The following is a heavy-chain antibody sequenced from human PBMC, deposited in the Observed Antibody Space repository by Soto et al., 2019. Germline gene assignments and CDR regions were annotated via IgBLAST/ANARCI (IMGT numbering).Heavy chain of an antibody. V-gene: IGHV4-59*08. D-gene: IGHD3-10*01. CDR1: GGSISGYY. Sequence: PSETLSLTCTVSGGSISGYYWGWIRQPPGKGLEWIGFIFYSGSTNYNPSLKGRVTISVDTSKNQFSLKLSSVTAADTAVYYCVRRGRVTMVRGITHNYYFDYWGQGTLVTVSS. CDR3: VRRGRVTMVRGITHNYYFDY. CDR2: IFYSGST. J-gene: IGHJ4*02.